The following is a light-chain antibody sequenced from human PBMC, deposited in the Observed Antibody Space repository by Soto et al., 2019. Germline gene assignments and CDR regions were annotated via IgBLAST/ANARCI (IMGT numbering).Light chain of an antibody. CDR2: KAS. Sequence: DIPMNQSPFTQAASVGGRGPITFRASQSISSWLAWYQQKPGKAPKLLIYKASSLESGVPSRFSGSGSGTEFTLTISSLQPDDFATYYCQQYNSYSRTFGQGTKVDIK. CDR3: QQYNSYSRT. V-gene: IGKV1-5*03. CDR1: QSISSW. J-gene: IGKJ1*01.